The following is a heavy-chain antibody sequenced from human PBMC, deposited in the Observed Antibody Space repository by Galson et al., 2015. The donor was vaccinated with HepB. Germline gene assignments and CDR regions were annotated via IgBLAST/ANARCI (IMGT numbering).Heavy chain of an antibody. V-gene: IGHV1-69*13. CDR2: IIPIFGTA. J-gene: IGHJ3*02. CDR1: GGTFSSYA. Sequence: SVKVSCKASGGTFSSYAISWVRQAPGQGLEWMGGIIPIFGTANYAQKFQGRVTITADESTSTAYMELSSLRSEDTAVYYCARSPGAPNQINAFDIWGQGTMVTVSS. CDR3: ARSPGAPNQINAFDI. D-gene: IGHD3-16*01.